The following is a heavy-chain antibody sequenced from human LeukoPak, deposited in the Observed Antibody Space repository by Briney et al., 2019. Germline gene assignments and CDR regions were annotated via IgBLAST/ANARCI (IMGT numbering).Heavy chain of an antibody. J-gene: IGHJ4*02. Sequence: PGRSLRLSCAASGFTFSSCGMHWVRQAPGKGLEWVAVISYDGSNKYYADSVKGRFTISRDNSKNTLYLQMNSLRAEDTAVYYCAPSEPGIAVAGTGDWGQGTLVTVSS. CDR3: APSEPGIAVAGTGD. CDR2: ISYDGSNK. D-gene: IGHD6-19*01. CDR1: GFTFSSCG. V-gene: IGHV3-30*03.